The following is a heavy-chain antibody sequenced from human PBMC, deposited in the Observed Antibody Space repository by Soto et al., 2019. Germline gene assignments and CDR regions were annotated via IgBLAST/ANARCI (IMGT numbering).Heavy chain of an antibody. CDR2: TYYRSKWYN. CDR1: GDSVSSNSAA. V-gene: IGHV6-1*01. J-gene: IGHJ4*02. D-gene: IGHD6-6*01. CDR3: ARDKQRKEYSSSPLFDY. Sequence: PSQTLSLTCAISGDSVSSNSAAWNWIRQSPSRGLEWLGRTYYRSKWYNDYAVSVKSRITINPDTSKNQFSLQLNSVTPEDTAVYYCARDKQRKEYSSSPLFDYWGQGTLVTVSS.